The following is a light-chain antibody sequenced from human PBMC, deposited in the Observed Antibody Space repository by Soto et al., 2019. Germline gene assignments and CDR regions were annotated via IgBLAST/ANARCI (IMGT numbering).Light chain of an antibody. CDR2: TAS. Sequence: DIQMTQSPSTLSASVGDRVTITCRASQSLDSFLAWYQQKPGRAPKLLIYTASVLETGVPSRFSGSGSETEFTLTISSLQPDDFATYYCQQYKYYSTFGQGTKVDIK. CDR1: QSLDSF. CDR3: QQYKYYST. J-gene: IGKJ2*01. V-gene: IGKV1-5*03.